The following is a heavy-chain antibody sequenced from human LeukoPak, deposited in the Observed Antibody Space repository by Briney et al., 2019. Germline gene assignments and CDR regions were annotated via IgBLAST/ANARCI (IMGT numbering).Heavy chain of an antibody. Sequence: ASVKVSCKASGYTFTSYDINWVRQATGQGLEWMGWMNPNSGNTGYAQKFQGRVTMTRNTSISTAYMELSSLRSEDTAVYYCAREGCSSTSCYYYYYYMDVWGKGTTVTVSS. CDR3: AREGCSSTSCYYYYYYMDV. D-gene: IGHD2-2*01. J-gene: IGHJ6*03. V-gene: IGHV1-8*01. CDR2: MNPNSGNT. CDR1: GYTFTSYD.